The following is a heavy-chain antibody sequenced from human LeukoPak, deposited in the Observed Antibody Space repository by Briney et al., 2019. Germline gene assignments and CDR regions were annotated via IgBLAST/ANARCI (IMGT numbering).Heavy chain of an antibody. Sequence: GGSLRLSCAASGFTFSSYSMNWVRQAPGKGLEWVSCINADSVKGRFTISRDNAQNSLYLQMNSLRDEDTAVYYCARASFQRWLQLGGDWGQGTLVTVSS. J-gene: IGHJ4*02. D-gene: IGHD5-24*01. V-gene: IGHV3-48*02. CDR3: ARASFQRWLQLGGD. CDR1: GFTFSSYS. CDR2: I.